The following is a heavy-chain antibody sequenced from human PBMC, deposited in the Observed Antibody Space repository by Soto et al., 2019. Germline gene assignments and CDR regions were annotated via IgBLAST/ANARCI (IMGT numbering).Heavy chain of an antibody. D-gene: IGHD1-7*01. CDR1: GFTVSSNY. Sequence: PGGSLRLSCAASGFTVSSNYMSWVRQAPGKGLEWVSVIYSGGSTYYADSVKGRFTISRDNSKNTLYLQMNSLRAEDTAVYYCARETNNYYCYLKDVWRRGTSDIVYS. J-gene: IGHJ6*03. CDR3: ARETNNYYCYLKDV. CDR2: IYSGGST. V-gene: IGHV3-66*01.